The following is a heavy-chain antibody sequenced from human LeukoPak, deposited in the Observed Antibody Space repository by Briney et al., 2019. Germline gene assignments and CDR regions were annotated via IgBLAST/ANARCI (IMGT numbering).Heavy chain of an antibody. J-gene: IGHJ4*02. CDR2: IGISAGST. CDR3: AKARTGVATNQDY. CDR1: GSTFDKYA. D-gene: IGHD5-12*01. Sequence: GGSLRLSCEASGSTFDKYAVSWVRQAPGKGLEWVSTIGISAGSTYYADAVKGRFTVSRDNSKNTLSLQMNSLRAEDTAVYYCAKARTGVATNQDYWGQGTLVTVSS. V-gene: IGHV3-23*01.